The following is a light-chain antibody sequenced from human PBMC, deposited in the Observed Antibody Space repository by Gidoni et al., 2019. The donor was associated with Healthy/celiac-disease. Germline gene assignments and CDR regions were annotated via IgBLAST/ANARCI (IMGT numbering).Light chain of an antibody. V-gene: IGKV3-15*01. CDR1: QSVSSN. CDR3: QQYNNWPRT. J-gene: IGKJ1*01. CDR2: GAS. Sequence: EIVMTQSPATLSVSPGERATLSCRASQSVSSNLAWYKQKPGQAPRLLIYGASTRATGIPARFSGIGSGTEFTLTISSLQSEDFAVYYCQQYNNWPRTFGQGTKVEIK.